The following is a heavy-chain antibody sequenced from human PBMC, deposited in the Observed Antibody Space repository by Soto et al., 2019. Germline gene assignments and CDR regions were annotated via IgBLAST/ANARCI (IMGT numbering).Heavy chain of an antibody. CDR2: LYPGDSNV. D-gene: IGHD3-22*01. J-gene: IGHJ4*02. V-gene: IGHV5-51*01. Sequence: PGESLKISCKGVGYDFTRYWIGWVRQMPGKGLEWMGVLYPGDSNVKYSPSFQGQVTLSADNFISTAYLQWSSLKASDSAMYFCSSLTLAQDSSGYHIFDYWGLGTLVTVSS. CDR1: GYDFTRYW. CDR3: SSLTLAQDSSGYHIFDY.